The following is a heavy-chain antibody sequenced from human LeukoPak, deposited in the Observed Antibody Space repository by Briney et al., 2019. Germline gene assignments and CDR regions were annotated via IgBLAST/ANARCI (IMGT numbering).Heavy chain of an antibody. J-gene: IGHJ4*02. Sequence: GASVKVSCKASGGTFSSYDINWVRQATGQGLEWMGWMNPNSGNSGYAQKFQGRVTMTRDTSISTAYMELSSLRSEDTAVFYCVRGKYYYDSSGYFDYWGQGTLVTVSS. CDR3: VRGKYYYDSSGYFDY. D-gene: IGHD3-22*01. V-gene: IGHV1-8*02. CDR2: MNPNSGNS. CDR1: GGTFSSYD.